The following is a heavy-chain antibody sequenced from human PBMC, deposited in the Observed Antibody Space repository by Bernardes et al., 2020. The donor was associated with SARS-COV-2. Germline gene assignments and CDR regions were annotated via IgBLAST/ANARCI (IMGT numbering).Heavy chain of an antibody. Sequence: GSLILSCAISGFAVSDNFMTWVRQAPGKGLEWLSILYNNGRTYYADSVKGRFTISRDDSRNTLYLQMNDLNAGDTAKYYCARVRYYYGSGSPSRYFDKWGQGTLVTISS. CDR2: LYNNGRT. J-gene: IGHJ4*02. V-gene: IGHV3-53*01. CDR1: GFAVSDNF. D-gene: IGHD3-10*01. CDR3: ARVRYYYGSGSPSRYFDK.